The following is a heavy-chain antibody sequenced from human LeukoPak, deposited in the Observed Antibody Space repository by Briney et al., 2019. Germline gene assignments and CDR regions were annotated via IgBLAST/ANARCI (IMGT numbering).Heavy chain of an antibody. V-gene: IGHV3-21*04. CDR1: EFTFSSHK. CDR2: IGTIPTNR. D-gene: IGHD3-3*01. CDR3: AKGKDFNGYYVDS. J-gene: IGHJ4*02. Sequence: GGSLRLSCTASEFTFSSHKMMWVRRAPGKGLEFVSSIGTIPTNRYYKDSVKGRFTISRDNAKNTLYLEMSRLRADDTAVYYCAKGKDFNGYYVDSWGQGTLVTVSS.